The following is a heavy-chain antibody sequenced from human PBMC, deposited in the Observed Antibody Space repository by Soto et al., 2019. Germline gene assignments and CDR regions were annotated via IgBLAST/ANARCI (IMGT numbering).Heavy chain of an antibody. D-gene: IGHD6-19*01. V-gene: IGHV4-30-2*01. CDR3: ARMPYTSGLRFDP. CDR2: IYQRGVT. CDR1: GDSYSISTYS. J-gene: IGHJ5*02. Sequence: SETLSLTCNMSGDSYSISTYSWSWIRQPPGKALQWIGFIYQRGVTSYNPSLASRVSISLDRSNNQCSLKLKSVTAADTAVYFCARMPYTSGLRFDPWGPGTLVTVSS.